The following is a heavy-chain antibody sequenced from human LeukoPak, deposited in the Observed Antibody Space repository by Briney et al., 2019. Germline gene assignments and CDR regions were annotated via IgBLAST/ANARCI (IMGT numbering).Heavy chain of an antibody. CDR1: GYTFTSYD. Sequence: ASVKVSCKASGYTFTSYDINWVRQATGQGLEWMGWMNPNSGNTGYAQKFQGRVTITADKSTSTAYMELSSLRSEDTAVYYCARDQNKNWFDPWGQGTLVTVSS. CDR2: MNPNSGNT. CDR3: ARDQNKNWFDP. D-gene: IGHD1/OR15-1a*01. V-gene: IGHV1-8*03. J-gene: IGHJ5*02.